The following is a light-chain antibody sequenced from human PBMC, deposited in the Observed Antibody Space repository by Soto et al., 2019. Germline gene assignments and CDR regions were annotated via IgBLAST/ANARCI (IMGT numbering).Light chain of an antibody. CDR2: EVS. V-gene: IGLV2-14*01. J-gene: IGLJ2*01. CDR3: SSYTSRSTLV. CDR1: SSDVGGYNY. Sequence: QSVLTQPASVSGSPGQSITISCTGTSSDVGGYNYVSWYQQQSGKAPKLMIYEVSNRPSGVSNRFSGSKSGNTASLTISGLQAEDEADYYCSSYTSRSTLVVGGGTKVTVL.